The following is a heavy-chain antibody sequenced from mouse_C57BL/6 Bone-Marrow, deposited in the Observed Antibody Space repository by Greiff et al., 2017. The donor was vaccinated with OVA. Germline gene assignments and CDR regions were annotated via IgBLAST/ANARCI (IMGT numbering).Heavy chain of an antibody. CDR2: IDPANGNT. V-gene: IGHV14-3*01. J-gene: IGHJ1*03. CDR1: GFNFKNTY. Sequence: EVQLQQSVAELVRPGASVKLSCTASGFNFKNTYMHWVKQRPEQGLEWIGRIDPANGNTKYDPKFQGKATITADTSSNTAYLQLSSLTSEDTAIYYCAPIYCYGSSDWYYDVWGTGTTVTVSS. CDR3: APIYCYGSSDWYYDV. D-gene: IGHD1-1*01.